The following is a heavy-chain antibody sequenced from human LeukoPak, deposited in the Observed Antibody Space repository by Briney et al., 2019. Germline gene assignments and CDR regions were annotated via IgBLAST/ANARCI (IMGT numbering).Heavy chain of an antibody. CDR2: INHSGST. CDR1: GGSFSGYY. D-gene: IGHD7-27*01. J-gene: IGHJ4*02. Sequence: SETLSLTCAVYGGSFSGYYWSWIRQPPGKGLEWIGEINHSGSTNYNPSLESRVTISVDTSKNQFSLKLSSVTAADTAVYYCARRTANWGSPYWGQGTLVTVSS. V-gene: IGHV4-34*01. CDR3: ARRTANWGSPY.